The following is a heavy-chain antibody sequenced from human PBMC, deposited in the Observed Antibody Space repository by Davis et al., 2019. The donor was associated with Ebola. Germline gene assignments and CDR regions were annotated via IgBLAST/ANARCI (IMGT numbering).Heavy chain of an antibody. D-gene: IGHD4-17*01. J-gene: IGHJ6*02. Sequence: AASVKVSCKPAGGTFSSYAVSWVRQAPGQGLEWMGGIIPIFGGTKYAQRFQGRVTITRDTSASTAYMELSSLRSEDTAVYYCARDRQWDYGDYVYYYYYYGMDVWGQGTTVTVSS. CDR3: ARDRQWDYGDYVYYYYYYGMDV. V-gene: IGHV1-69*05. CDR1: GGTFSSYA. CDR2: IIPIFGGT.